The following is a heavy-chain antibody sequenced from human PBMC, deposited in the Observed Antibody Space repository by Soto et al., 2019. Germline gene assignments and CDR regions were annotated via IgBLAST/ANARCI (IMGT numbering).Heavy chain of an antibody. V-gene: IGHV1-2*02. CDR2: INPATGAA. J-gene: IGHJ3*02. CDR3: SRGGGVGVAGSAAFDM. Sequence: QLHLVQSGAVVKKPGASVTVSCSASGYPVTAYYMHWVRQAPGRGLEWLGGINPATGAAKYTQTLQGRFTRTRDTSTSTVFMELGGLTSEDTAVFYCSRGGGVGVAGSAAFDMWGQGTLVTVSS. CDR1: GYPVTAYY. D-gene: IGHD3-3*01.